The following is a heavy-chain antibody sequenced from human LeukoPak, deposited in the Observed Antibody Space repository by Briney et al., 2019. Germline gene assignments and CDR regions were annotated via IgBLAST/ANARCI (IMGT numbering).Heavy chain of an antibody. CDR1: EFTFSNNW. Sequence: PGGSLRLSCADSEFTFSNNWMNWVRQVPGKGLVWVSQINPDGTGTTYADSVKGRFAISRDNAKNTVYLQMNSLTAEDTAVYYCARVYQFVFDYWGQGTLVTVSS. CDR2: INPDGTGT. J-gene: IGHJ4*02. V-gene: IGHV3-74*03. D-gene: IGHD2-21*01. CDR3: ARVYQFVFDY.